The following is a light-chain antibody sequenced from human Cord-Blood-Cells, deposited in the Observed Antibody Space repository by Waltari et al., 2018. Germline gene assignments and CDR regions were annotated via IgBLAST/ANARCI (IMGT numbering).Light chain of an antibody. V-gene: IGKV3-20*01. CDR2: GAS. J-gene: IGKJ2*01. CDR1: QRVSSSY. Sequence: EIVFTQSPDTLSLSPGERATLSCRASQRVSSSYLAWYQQKPGQAPRLLIYGASSRATGIPDRFSGSGSGTDFTLTISRLEPEDFAVYYCQQYGSSPYTFGQGTKLEIK. CDR3: QQYGSSPYT.